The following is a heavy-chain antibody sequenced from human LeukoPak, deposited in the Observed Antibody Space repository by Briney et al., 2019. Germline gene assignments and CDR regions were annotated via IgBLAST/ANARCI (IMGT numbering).Heavy chain of an antibody. V-gene: IGHV3-48*03. Sequence: GGSLRLSCAASGFTFSSYEMNWVRQAPGKGLEGVSYISSSGSNIYYADSVKGRFPISRDNAKNSLYLQMNSLRAEDTAVYYCARDQVKGMNYYYYMDVWGKGTTVTVSS. J-gene: IGHJ6*03. CDR2: ISSSGSNI. D-gene: IGHD4-11*01. CDR1: GFTFSSYE. CDR3: ARDQVKGMNYYYYMDV.